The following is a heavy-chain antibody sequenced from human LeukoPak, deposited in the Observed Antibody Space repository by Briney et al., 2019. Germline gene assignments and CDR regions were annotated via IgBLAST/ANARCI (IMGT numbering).Heavy chain of an antibody. V-gene: IGHV3-74*01. Sequence: GGSLRLSCAASGFTFSNYWMHWVRQDPGKGLVWVSLINPDGSITNYADSVRGRFAISRDNAKTSLYLQMNSLRVEDTAVYYCARDLSGIAGYTYGRGIDYWGQGTLVTVSS. D-gene: IGHD5-18*01. J-gene: IGHJ4*02. CDR1: GFTFSNYW. CDR2: INPDGSIT. CDR3: ARDLSGIAGYTYGRGIDY.